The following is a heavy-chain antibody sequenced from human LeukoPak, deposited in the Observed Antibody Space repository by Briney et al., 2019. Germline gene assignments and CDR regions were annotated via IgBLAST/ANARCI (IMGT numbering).Heavy chain of an antibody. J-gene: IGHJ4*02. V-gene: IGHV3-72*01. CDR3: CAGPSGSYAMIIDY. Sequence: PGGSLRLSCAASGFTFSKHHMDWVRQAPGKGLEWVGRSRNKANGYNAEYAASVKGRFTISRDDSKSIAYLQMNSLKTEDTAVYYCCAGPSGSYAMIIDYWGQGTLVTVSS. CDR1: GFTFSKHH. CDR2: SRNKANGYNA. D-gene: IGHD1-26*01.